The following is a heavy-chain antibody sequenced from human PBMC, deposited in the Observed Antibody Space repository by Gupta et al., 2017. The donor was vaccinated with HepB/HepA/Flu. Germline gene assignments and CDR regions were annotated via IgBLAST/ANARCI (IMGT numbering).Heavy chain of an antibody. CDR1: GFSFGSYA. CDR3: AKDMGGDYSMAV. V-gene: IGHV3-23*01. D-gene: IGHD3-10*01. CDR2: ISGSGGTR. Sequence: EVQLLESGGGLVQPGGSLRLPCAASGFSFGSYAMTWVRQAPGKGLEWVSGISGSGGTRYYADSVKGRFTISRDNSKNTLYLQMNSLRAEDTAVYYCAKDMGGDYSMAVWGKGTTVTVSS. J-gene: IGHJ6*03.